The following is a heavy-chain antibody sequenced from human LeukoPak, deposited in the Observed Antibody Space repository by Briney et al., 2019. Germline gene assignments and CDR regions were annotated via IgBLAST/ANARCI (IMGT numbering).Heavy chain of an antibody. CDR2: IYYSGST. Sequence: SETLSLTCTVSGGSISSYYWSWIRQPPGKGLEWIGYIYYSGSTNYNPSLKSRVTISVDTSKNQFSLKLSSATAADTAVYYCAEDRKGGGFPLSYHYYGMDVGGQGTTVTVSS. CDR1: GGSISSYY. D-gene: IGHD3-10*01. V-gene: IGHV4-59*01. CDR3: AEDRKGGGFPLSYHYYGMDV. J-gene: IGHJ6*02.